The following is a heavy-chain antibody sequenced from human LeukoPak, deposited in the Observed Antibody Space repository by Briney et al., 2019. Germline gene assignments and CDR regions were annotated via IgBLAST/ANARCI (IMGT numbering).Heavy chain of an antibody. J-gene: IGHJ2*01. CDR2: IRGSGGNM. CDR3: ARDFDYVWGSYRLWYFDL. D-gene: IGHD3-16*02. V-gene: IGHV3-23*01. CDR1: GFTFSAYA. Sequence: GGSLRLSCAASGFTFSAYAMSWVRQAPGKGLEWVSTIRGSGGNMYYADSVKGRFTISRDNSRNTLYLQMNGLRAEDTAVYYCARDFDYVWGSYRLWYFDLWGRGTLVAVSS.